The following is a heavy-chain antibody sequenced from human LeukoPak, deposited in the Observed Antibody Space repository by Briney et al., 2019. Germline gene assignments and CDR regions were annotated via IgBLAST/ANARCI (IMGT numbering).Heavy chain of an antibody. CDR1: VGSISSSSYY. J-gene: IGHJ5*02. V-gene: IGHV4-39*07. CDR3: ARHILENWFDP. Sequence: SETLSLTCTVSVGSISSSSYYWGWIRQPPGKGLEWIGSIYYSGSTYYNPSLKSRVTISVDTSKNQFSLKLSSVTAADTAVYYCARHILENWFDPWGQGTLVTVSS. CDR2: IYYSGST.